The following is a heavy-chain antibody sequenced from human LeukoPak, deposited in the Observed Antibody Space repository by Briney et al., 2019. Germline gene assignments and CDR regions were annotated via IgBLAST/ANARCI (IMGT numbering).Heavy chain of an antibody. J-gene: IGHJ4*02. CDR2: ISTSGGST. D-gene: IGHD6-6*01. CDR3: ARKAARLYNFDY. Sequence: PGGSLRLSCAASGFNFSSYAMTWVRQAPGKGLEWVSTISTSGGSTYDADSVKGRFTISRDNSKNTLYLQMNGLRAEDTAVYYCARKAARLYNFDYWGLGTLVTVSS. V-gene: IGHV3-23*01. CDR1: GFNFSSYA.